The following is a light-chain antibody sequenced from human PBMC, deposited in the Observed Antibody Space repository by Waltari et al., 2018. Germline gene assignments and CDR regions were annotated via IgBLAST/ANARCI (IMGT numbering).Light chain of an antibody. CDR3: AAWDVRLNAVV. J-gene: IGLJ2*01. CDR1: NSNIGSKP. V-gene: IGLV1-44*01. CDR2: SHS. Sequence: QSVLTQPPSASGTPGQTVTISCSGSNSNIGSKPVSWYQQLPGSGPKLLIYSHSRRRSGVPDRFSGSTSGTSASLAITGLQSEDEADYHCAAWDVRLNAVVFGGGTKLTVL.